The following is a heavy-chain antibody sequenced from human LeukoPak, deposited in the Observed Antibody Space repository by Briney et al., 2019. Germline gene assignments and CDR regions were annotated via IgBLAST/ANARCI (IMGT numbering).Heavy chain of an antibody. CDR3: AREGVVAATPLYNWFDP. CDR2: TYYRSKWYN. Sequence: SQTLSLTCALSGDSVSSNSAAWNWIRQSPSRGLEWLGRTYYRSKWYNDYAVSVKSRITINPDTSKNQFSLQLNSVTPEDTAVYYCAREGVVAATPLYNWFDPWGQGTLVTVSS. D-gene: IGHD2-15*01. J-gene: IGHJ5*02. V-gene: IGHV6-1*01. CDR1: GDSVSSNSAA.